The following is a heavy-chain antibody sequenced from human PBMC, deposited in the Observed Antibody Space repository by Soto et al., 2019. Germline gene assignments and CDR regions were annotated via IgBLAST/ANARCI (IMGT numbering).Heavy chain of an antibody. D-gene: IGHD1-26*01. CDR2: ISYDGGNE. V-gene: IGHV3-30*18. J-gene: IGHJ4*02. CDR3: AKDRYSGTYPTDCDY. CDR1: GFTFSSYG. Sequence: QVQLVQSGGGVVQPGRSLRLSCAGSGFTFSSYGIHWVRQAPGKGLEWVALISYDGGNEKYTESVKDRFTISRDDANNVAYLQMRSLRTEDTAMYYCAKDRYSGTYPTDCDYWGQGSLFTVSS.